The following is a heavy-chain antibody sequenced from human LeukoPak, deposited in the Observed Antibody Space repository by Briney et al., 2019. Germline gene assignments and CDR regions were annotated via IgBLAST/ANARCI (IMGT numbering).Heavy chain of an antibody. D-gene: IGHD3-22*01. CDR2: IYHSGST. CDR3: ARHPDSSGYSWFDP. CDR1: GGSISSGGYS. J-gene: IGHJ5*02. Sequence: SQTLSLTCAVSGGSISSGGYSWSWIRQPPGKGLEWIGYIYHSGSTYYNPSLKSRVTISVDTSKNQFSLKLSSVTAADTAVYFCARHPDSSGYSWFDPWGQGTLVTVSS. V-gene: IGHV4-30-2*01.